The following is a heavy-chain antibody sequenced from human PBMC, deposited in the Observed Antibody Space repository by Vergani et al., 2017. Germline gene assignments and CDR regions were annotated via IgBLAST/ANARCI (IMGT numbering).Heavy chain of an antibody. Sequence: QVQLQQWGAGLLKPSETLSLTCAVYGGSFSGYYWSWIRQPPGKGLEWIGYIYYSGSTNYNPSLKSRVTISVDTSKNQFSLKLSSVTAADTAVYYCAREARRCFGELLYNWFDPWGQGTLVTVSS. CDR3: AREARRCFGELLYNWFDP. CDR2: IYYSGST. V-gene: IGHV4-34*11. CDR1: GGSFSGYY. J-gene: IGHJ5*02. D-gene: IGHD3-10*01.